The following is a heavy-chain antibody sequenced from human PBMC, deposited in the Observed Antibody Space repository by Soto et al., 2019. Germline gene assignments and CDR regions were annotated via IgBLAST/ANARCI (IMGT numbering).Heavy chain of an antibody. CDR3: ARWRNGYCSGGSCYVGYYFDY. J-gene: IGHJ4*02. D-gene: IGHD2-15*01. V-gene: IGHV3-7*01. CDR2: IKQDGSEK. Sequence: GGSLRLSCAASGFTFSSYWMSWVRQAPGKGLEWVANIKQDGSEKYYVDSVKGRFTISRDNAKNSLYLQMNSLRAEDTAVYYCARWRNGYCSGGSCYVGYYFDYWGQGTLVTVSS. CDR1: GFTFSSYW.